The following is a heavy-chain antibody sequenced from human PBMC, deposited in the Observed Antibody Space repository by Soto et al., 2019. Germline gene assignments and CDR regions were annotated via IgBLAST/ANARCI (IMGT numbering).Heavy chain of an antibody. CDR3: ARRYYDSSGYYDGSYYFDY. CDR1: GGTFSSYT. J-gene: IGHJ4*02. Sequence: SVKVSCKASGGTFSSYTISWVRQAPGQGLEWMGRIIPILGIANYAQKFQGRVTITADESTSTAYMELSSLRSEDTAVYYCARRYYDSSGYYDGSYYFDYWGQGTLVTVSS. V-gene: IGHV1-69*02. D-gene: IGHD3-22*01. CDR2: IIPILGIA.